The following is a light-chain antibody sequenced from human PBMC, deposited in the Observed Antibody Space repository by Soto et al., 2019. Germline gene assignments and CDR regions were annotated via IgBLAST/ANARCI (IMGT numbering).Light chain of an antibody. CDR3: SSYTSSSTHVV. J-gene: IGLJ2*01. Sequence: QPVLTQPASVSGSPGQSITISCTGTSSDVGGYNYVSWYQQHPGKAPKLMIYEVSNRPSGVSNRFSGSKSGNTASLTISGLQAEDEADYYCSSYTSSSTHVVFGGGTQLTVL. CDR1: SSDVGGYNY. V-gene: IGLV2-14*01. CDR2: EVS.